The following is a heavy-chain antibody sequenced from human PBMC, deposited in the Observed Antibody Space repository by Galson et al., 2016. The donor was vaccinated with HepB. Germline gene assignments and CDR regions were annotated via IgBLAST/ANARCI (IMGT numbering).Heavy chain of an antibody. J-gene: IGHJ4*02. CDR2: IYYSGST. CDR1: GGSISSSNYY. V-gene: IGHV4-39*01. CDR3: ARGYSSGWTFDY. Sequence: SETLSLTCTVSGGSISSSNYYWGWIRQPPGKGLEWIGSIYYSGSTYYNPSLRSRVTISVDTSKDQFSLKLSSVTAADTAVYYCARGYSSGWTFDYWGQGTLVTVSS. D-gene: IGHD6-19*01.